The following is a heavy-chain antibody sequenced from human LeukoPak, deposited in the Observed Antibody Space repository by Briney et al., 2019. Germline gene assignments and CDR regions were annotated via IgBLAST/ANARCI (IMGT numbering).Heavy chain of an antibody. J-gene: IGHJ4*02. CDR3: AGRRDGYNYYLDY. CDR1: GGSISSSSYY. D-gene: IGHD5-24*01. V-gene: IGHV4-39*07. CDR2: IYYSGST. Sequence: SETLSLTCTVSGGSISSSSYYRGWIRQPPGKGLEWIGSIYYSGSTYYNPSLKSRVTISVDTSKNQFSLKLSSVTAADTAVYYCAGRRDGYNYYLDYWGQGTLVTVSS.